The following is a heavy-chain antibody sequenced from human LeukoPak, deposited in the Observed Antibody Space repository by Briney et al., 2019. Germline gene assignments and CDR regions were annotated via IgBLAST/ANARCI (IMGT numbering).Heavy chain of an antibody. Sequence: GGSLTLSCAASGFTFSSYGMHWLRQAPGKGLEWVAVIWYDGSNKYYADSVKGRFTISRDNSKNTLYLQMNSLRAEDTAVYYCARDLRVVPAVPYNWFDPWGQGTLVTVSS. D-gene: IGHD2-2*01. V-gene: IGHV3-33*01. CDR2: IWYDGSNK. J-gene: IGHJ5*02. CDR1: GFTFSSYG. CDR3: ARDLRVVPAVPYNWFDP.